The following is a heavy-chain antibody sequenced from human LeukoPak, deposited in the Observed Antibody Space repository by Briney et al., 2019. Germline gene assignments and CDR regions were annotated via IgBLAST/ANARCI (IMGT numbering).Heavy chain of an antibody. CDR3: ARDSTWFGELYTPYYMDV. Sequence: SETLPLTCTVADGSISSYYWSWIRQPAGKGLEWIGRIYTSGSTNYNPSLKSRVTMSVDTSKNQFSLKLSSVTAADTAVYYCARDSTWFGELYTPYYMDVWGKGTTVTISS. CDR1: DGSISSYY. J-gene: IGHJ6*03. CDR2: IYTSGST. V-gene: IGHV4-4*07. D-gene: IGHD3-10*01.